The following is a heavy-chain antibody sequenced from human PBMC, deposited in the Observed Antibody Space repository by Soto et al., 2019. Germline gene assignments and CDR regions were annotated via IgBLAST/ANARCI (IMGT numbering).Heavy chain of an antibody. Sequence: QITLKESGPTLVKPTQTLTLTCTFSGFSLSTSGVGVGWIRQPPGKALEWLALIYWDDDKRYSPSLKSRLTITKDTSKIQVVLTVTNMDPVDTATYYCAHTLWFGEFPDFDYWGQGTLVTVSS. V-gene: IGHV2-5*02. CDR2: IYWDDDK. J-gene: IGHJ4*02. D-gene: IGHD3-10*01. CDR3: AHTLWFGEFPDFDY. CDR1: GFSLSTSGVG.